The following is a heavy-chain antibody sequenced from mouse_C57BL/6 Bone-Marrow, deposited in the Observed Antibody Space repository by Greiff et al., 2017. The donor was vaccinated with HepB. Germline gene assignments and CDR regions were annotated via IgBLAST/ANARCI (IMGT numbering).Heavy chain of an antibody. CDR2: INPSNGGT. V-gene: IGHV1-53*01. D-gene: IGHD2-4*01. CDR3: ARRRGDYDPYAMDY. J-gene: IGHJ4*01. Sequence: VKLKQPGTELAKPGASVKLSCKASGYTFTSYWMHWVKQRPGQGLEWIGNINPSNGGTNYNEKFKSKATLTVDKSSSTAYMQLSSLTSEDSAVYYCARRRGDYDPYAMDYWGQGTSVTVSS. CDR1: GYTFTSYW.